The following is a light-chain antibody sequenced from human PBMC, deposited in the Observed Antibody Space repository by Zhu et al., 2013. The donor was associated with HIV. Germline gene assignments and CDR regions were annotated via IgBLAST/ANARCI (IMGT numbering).Light chain of an antibody. V-gene: IGLV2-23*02. CDR2: EVS. CDR3: CSYAGSSTYV. Sequence: QSALTQPASVSGSPGQSITISCTGTSNDVGGYNYVSWYQQHPGKAPKLMIYEVSNRPSGVSNRFSGSKSGNTASLTISGLQAEDEADYYCCSYAGSSTYVFGSGTKVTVL. CDR1: SNDVGGYNY. J-gene: IGLJ1*01.